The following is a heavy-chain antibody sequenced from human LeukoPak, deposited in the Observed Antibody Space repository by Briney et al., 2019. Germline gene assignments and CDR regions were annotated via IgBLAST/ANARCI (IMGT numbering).Heavy chain of an antibody. CDR2: IIPILGIA. Sequence: GSSVKVSCKASGGTFSSYAISWVRQAPGQGLEWVGRIIPILGIANYAQKFQGRVTITADESTSTAYMELSSLRSEDTAVYYCARECRSWGGGSCLYFDYWGQGTLVTVSS. J-gene: IGHJ4*02. CDR1: GGTFSSYA. CDR3: ARECRSWGGGSCLYFDY. D-gene: IGHD2-15*01. V-gene: IGHV1-69*04.